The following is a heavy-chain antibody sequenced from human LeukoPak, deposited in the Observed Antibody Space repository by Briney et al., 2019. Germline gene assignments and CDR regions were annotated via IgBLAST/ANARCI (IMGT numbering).Heavy chain of an antibody. J-gene: IGHJ6*02. CDR2: IYTSGIT. CDR1: GGSISSYF. D-gene: IGHD2-2*01. Sequence: SETLSLTCTVSGGSISSYFWSRIRQPAGKGLEWIGRIYTSGITNYNPSLKSRVTMSVDTSKNQFSLKLSSVTAADTAVYYCARDLGPDCSSTRCYALDVWGQGTTVTVSS. V-gene: IGHV4-4*07. CDR3: ARDLGPDCSSTRCYALDV.